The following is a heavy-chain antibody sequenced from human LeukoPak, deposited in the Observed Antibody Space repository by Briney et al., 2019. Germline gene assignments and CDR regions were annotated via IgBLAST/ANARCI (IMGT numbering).Heavy chain of an antibody. D-gene: IGHD2-21*02. J-gene: IGHJ4*02. CDR1: GLTFSSYG. Sequence: GGPLRLSCAASGLTFSSYGMNWVRQAPGKGLEWISYISRSGSTRYYADSVKGRFTISRDNAKNSLYLQMNSLGAEDTAVYYCARDRGAGDIYFDYWGQGTLVTVSS. CDR3: ARDRGAGDIYFDY. V-gene: IGHV3-48*03. CDR2: ISRSGSTR.